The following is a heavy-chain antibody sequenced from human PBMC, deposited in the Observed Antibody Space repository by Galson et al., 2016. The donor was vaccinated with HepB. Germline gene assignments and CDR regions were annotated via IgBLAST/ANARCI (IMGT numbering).Heavy chain of an antibody. V-gene: IGHV3-30*03. Sequence: SLRLSCAASGFSLSNYGMHWVRQAPGKGLEWVAVVSDDGTNKYYADSVKGRFTISKDNSKNTLYLQINSLGGEDTAVYYCARPRGTSYYYYGMDVWGQGTTVSVSS. CDR1: GFSLSNYG. J-gene: IGHJ6*02. CDR2: VSDDGTNK. D-gene: IGHD3-16*01. CDR3: ARPRGTSYYYYGMDV.